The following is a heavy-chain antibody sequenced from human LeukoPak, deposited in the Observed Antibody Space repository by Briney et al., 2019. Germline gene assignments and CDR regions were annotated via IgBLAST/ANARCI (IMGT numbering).Heavy chain of an antibody. CDR1: GFTFSSYS. CDR2: ISSSSSTI. CDR3: ARELYGSGSYYPSHYYYYGMDV. D-gene: IGHD3-10*01. Sequence: GGSLRLSCAASGFTFSSYSMNWVRQAPGKGLEWVSYISSSSSTIYYADSVKGRFTISRDNAKNSLYLQMNSLRDEDTAVYYCARELYGSGSYYPSHYYYYGMDVWGQGTTVTVSS. V-gene: IGHV3-48*02. J-gene: IGHJ6*02.